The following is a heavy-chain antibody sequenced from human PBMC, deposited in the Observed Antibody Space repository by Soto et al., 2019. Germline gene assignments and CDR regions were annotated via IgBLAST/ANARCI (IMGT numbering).Heavy chain of an antibody. Sequence: QVQLVESGGGVVQPGRSLRLSCAASGFTFSSYAMHWVRQAPGKGLEWVAVISYDGSNKYYEDSVKGRFTISRDNSNNTRYLQMNSLRAEDTAVYYCARDKRDLRFLEWSYYFDFWGQGTLVTVSS. CDR2: ISYDGSNK. CDR1: GFTFSSYA. CDR3: ARDKRDLRFLEWSYYFDF. V-gene: IGHV3-30-3*01. D-gene: IGHD3-3*01. J-gene: IGHJ4*02.